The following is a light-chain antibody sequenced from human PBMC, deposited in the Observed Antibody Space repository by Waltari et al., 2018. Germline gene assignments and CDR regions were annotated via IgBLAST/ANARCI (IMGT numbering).Light chain of an antibody. CDR1: QSVGRN. V-gene: IGKV3-15*01. J-gene: IGKJ2*01. CDR2: GAS. CDR3: QQYNDWPYT. Sequence: EIVMTQSPATLSVSPGERATLSCRARQSVGRNLAWYQQKPGQAPRLLISGASNRAPGIPARFSGSGYGTEFTLTISSLQSEDFAVYYCQQYNDWPYTFGQGTKLEIK.